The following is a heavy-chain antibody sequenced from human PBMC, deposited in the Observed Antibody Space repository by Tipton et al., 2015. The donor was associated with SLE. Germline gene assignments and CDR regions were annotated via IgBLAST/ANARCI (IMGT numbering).Heavy chain of an antibody. Sequence: SLRLSCAASGFTFSSYSMNWVRQAPGKGLEWVSSISSSSSYIYYADSVKGRFTISRDNAKNSLYLQMNSLRAEDTAVYYCASSGGVGTTNFHHWGQGTLVTVSS. D-gene: IGHD1-26*01. CDR1: GFTFSSYS. CDR2: ISSSSSYI. J-gene: IGHJ1*01. V-gene: IGHV3-21*01. CDR3: ASSGGVGTTNFHH.